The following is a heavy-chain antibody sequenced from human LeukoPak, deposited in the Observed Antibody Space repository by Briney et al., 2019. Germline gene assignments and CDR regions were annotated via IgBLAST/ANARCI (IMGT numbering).Heavy chain of an antibody. Sequence: SETLSLTCTVSGGSISSYYWSWIRQPPGKGLEWIGEIYHSGSTNYNPSLKSRVTISLDTSKKQVSLKLTSVTAADTAVYYCSMSRGYNFGQWGQGTLVTVSS. CDR2: IYHSGST. D-gene: IGHD5-18*01. CDR3: SMSRGYNFGQ. V-gene: IGHV4-34*01. CDR1: GGSISSYY. J-gene: IGHJ4*02.